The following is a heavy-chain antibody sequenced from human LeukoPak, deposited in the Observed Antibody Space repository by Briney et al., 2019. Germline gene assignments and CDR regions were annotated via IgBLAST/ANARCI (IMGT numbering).Heavy chain of an antibody. CDR2: IYYNGGT. D-gene: IGHD6-13*01. V-gene: IGHV4-39*01. J-gene: IGHJ4*02. CDR3: AREEASAADY. Sequence: SETLSLTCTVSGGSIISSSHYWAWIRQPPGKGLEWIGSIYYNGGTFYSPSLKSRASIYVDTSKNQFSLKLSSVTAADTSVYFCAREEASAADYWGQGTLVTVSS. CDR1: GGSIISSSHY.